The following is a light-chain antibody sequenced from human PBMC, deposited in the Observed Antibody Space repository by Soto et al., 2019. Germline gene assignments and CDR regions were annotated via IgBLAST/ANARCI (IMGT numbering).Light chain of an antibody. J-gene: IGLJ1*01. CDR3: SSYTSSSTLFYV. V-gene: IGLV2-14*01. Sequence: QSALTQPASVSGSPGQSITISCTGTSSDVGGYNYVSWYQQHPGKAPKLMIYDVSNRPSGVSNRFPDSKSGNTASLTISGLQAEDEADYYCSSYTSSSTLFYVFGTGTKVTVL. CDR2: DVS. CDR1: SSDVGGYNY.